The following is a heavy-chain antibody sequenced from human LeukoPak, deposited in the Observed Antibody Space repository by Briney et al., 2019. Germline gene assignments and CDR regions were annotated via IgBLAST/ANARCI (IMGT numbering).Heavy chain of an antibody. D-gene: IGHD5-12*01. CDR1: GGSFSGYY. CDR3: ARRPQYSGYGPLDY. CDR2: MNHSGST. V-gene: IGHV4-34*01. J-gene: IGHJ4*02. Sequence: PSETLSLTCAVYGGSFSGYYWSWIRQPPGKGREGMGEMNHSGSTNYNASLMSRVTISVDTSKNQFSLKLSSVTAADTAVYYCARRPQYSGYGPLDYWGQGTLVTVSS.